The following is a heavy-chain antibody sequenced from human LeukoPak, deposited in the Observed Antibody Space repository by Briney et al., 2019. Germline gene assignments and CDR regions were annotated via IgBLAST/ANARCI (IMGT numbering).Heavy chain of an antibody. D-gene: IGHD2-15*01. CDR1: GVPISSHY. CDR3: ARQIYSNWFDP. V-gene: IGHV4-59*08. J-gene: IGHJ5*02. CDR2: IYYSGRT. Sequence: PSETLSLTCTVSGVPISSHYWSWIRQPPGKGLEWIGYIYYSGRTNSNPSLKSRVTISVDTSKNQISLKLSSVTAADTAVYYCARQIYSNWFDPWGQGTLVTVSS.